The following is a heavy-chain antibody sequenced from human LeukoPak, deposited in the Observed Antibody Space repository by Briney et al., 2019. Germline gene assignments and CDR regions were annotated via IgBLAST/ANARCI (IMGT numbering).Heavy chain of an antibody. CDR1: GGSISSAGYY. D-gene: IGHD6-13*01. V-gene: IGHV4-31*03. Sequence: PSETLSLTCTVSGGSISSAGYYWSWIRQHPGKGLEWIGYIYYSGSTYYNPSLKSRVIISVDTSKNQFCLDLSSVTAADTAVYYCGRAQQGAAGGRYYYHGVDVWGQGTTVTVSS. J-gene: IGHJ6*02. CDR3: GRAQQGAAGGRYYYHGVDV. CDR2: IYYSGST.